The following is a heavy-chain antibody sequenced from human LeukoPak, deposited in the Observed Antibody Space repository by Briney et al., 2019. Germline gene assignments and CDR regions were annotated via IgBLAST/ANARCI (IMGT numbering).Heavy chain of an antibody. CDR3: ARVNDYGGNDDAFDI. Sequence: PGGSLRLSCVAPGFTFSSYEMNSVRQAPGKGLEWVSYIRSTGSIIFYADSVKGRFTISRDNAKNSLYLQMNSLRAEDTALYYCARVNDYGGNDDAFDIWGQGTMVTVSS. CDR1: GFTFSSYE. D-gene: IGHD4-23*01. V-gene: IGHV3-48*03. J-gene: IGHJ3*02. CDR2: IRSTGSII.